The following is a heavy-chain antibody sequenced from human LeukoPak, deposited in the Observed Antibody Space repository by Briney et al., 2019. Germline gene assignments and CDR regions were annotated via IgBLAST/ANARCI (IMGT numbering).Heavy chain of an antibody. Sequence: ASVKVSCKASGGTFSSYAISWVRQAPGQGLEWMGWISAYNGNTNYAQKLQGRVTMTTDTSTSTAYMELRSLRSDDTAVYYCARVGSGWYVLELGIDYWGQGTLVTVSS. CDR1: GGTFSSYA. D-gene: IGHD6-19*01. J-gene: IGHJ4*02. CDR2: ISAYNGNT. CDR3: ARVGSGWYVLELGIDY. V-gene: IGHV1-18*01.